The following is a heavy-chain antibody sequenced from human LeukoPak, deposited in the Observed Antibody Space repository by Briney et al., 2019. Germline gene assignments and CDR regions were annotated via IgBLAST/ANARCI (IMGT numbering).Heavy chain of an antibody. CDR1: GYTFTSYD. V-gene: IGHV1-8*01. J-gene: IGHJ6*02. D-gene: IGHD6-13*01. CDR3: ARGDSSSWSPFYYYYGMGV. CDR2: MNPNSGNT. Sequence: ASVKVSCKASGYTFTSYDINWVRQATGQGLEWMGWMNPNSGNTGYAQKFQGRVTMTRNTSISTAYMELSSLRSEDTAVYYCARGDSSSWSPFYYYYGMGVWGQGTTVTVSS.